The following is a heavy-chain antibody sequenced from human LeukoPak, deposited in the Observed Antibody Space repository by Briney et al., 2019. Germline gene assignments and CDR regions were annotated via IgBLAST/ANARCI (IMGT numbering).Heavy chain of an antibody. V-gene: IGHV3-21*01. D-gene: IGHD5-12*01. CDR3: ARGREWLRLVDY. CDR1: GFTFSSYS. Sequence: GGSLRLSCAASGFTFSSYSMNWVRQAPGKGLEWVSSISSSSSYIYYADSVKGRFTISRDNAKNSLYLQMNSLRAEDTAVYYCARGREWLRLVDYWGQGTLVTVSS. J-gene: IGHJ4*02. CDR2: ISSSSSYI.